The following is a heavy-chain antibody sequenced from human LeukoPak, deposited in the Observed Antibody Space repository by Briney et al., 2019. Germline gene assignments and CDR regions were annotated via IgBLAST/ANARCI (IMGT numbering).Heavy chain of an antibody. CDR1: GLTFSSYS. CDR3: ARDTKYAFDN. CDR2: IGISSGNT. V-gene: IGHV3-48*01. D-gene: IGHD2-2*01. Sequence: GGSLRLSCAASGLTFSSYSMNWVRQAPGKGLEWISYIGISSGNTKYADSVKGRFTISGDKAKNSVYLQMNSLRVEDTAVYYCARDTKYAFDNWGQGTLVTVSS. J-gene: IGHJ4*02.